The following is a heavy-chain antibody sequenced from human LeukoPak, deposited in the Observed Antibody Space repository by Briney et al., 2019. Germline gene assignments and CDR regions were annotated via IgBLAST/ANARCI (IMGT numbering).Heavy chain of an antibody. CDR3: ARDVSNDY. D-gene: IGHD2-2*01. Sequence: PGGSLRLSCAASGFTFSSYSMNWVRQAPGKGLEWVSSISNSRSYMYYADSVKGRFTISRDNAKNSLYLQMNSLRAEDTAVYYCARDVSNDYWGQGTLVTVSS. V-gene: IGHV3-21*01. CDR1: GFTFSSYS. CDR2: ISNSRSYM. J-gene: IGHJ4*02.